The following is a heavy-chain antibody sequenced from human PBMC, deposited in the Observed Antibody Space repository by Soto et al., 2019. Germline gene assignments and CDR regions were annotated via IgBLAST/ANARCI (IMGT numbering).Heavy chain of an antibody. Sequence: PGGSLRLSCAASGFTFSDYAMSWVRQAPGKGLEWVSTISGNDFSTYYADSVKGRFTTSRDNSKKILFLQMNSRRAEDTAVYYCSRDRLISATFWFDPWGQGTLVTVSS. J-gene: IGHJ5*02. CDR1: GFTFSDYA. CDR2: ISGNDFST. V-gene: IGHV3-23*01. D-gene: IGHD2-21*01. CDR3: SRDRLISATFWFDP.